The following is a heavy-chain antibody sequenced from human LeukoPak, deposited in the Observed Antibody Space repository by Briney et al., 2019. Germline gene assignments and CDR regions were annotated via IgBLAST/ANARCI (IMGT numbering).Heavy chain of an antibody. Sequence: SQTLSLTCTVSGGSIGRDGYYWGWIRESAEKGLEYIGRIFSDTEYTSYNPSLSGRVTISQDLSKNQFSLRLTSVTAADTAVYYCARGLRQAYYYYMDVWGKGTTVTVSS. V-gene: IGHV4-61*02. CDR1: GGSIGRDGYY. CDR3: ARGLRQAYYYYMDV. J-gene: IGHJ6*03. CDR2: IFSDTEYT. D-gene: IGHD4-17*01.